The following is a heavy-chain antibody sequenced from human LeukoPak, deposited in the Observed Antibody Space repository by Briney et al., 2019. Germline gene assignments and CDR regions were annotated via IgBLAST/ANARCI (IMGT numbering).Heavy chain of an antibody. D-gene: IGHD3-10*01. CDR3: AKQNGWTVRGVITPPPFDY. V-gene: IGHV3-23*01. J-gene: IGHJ4*02. CDR2: ISGSGGST. Sequence: GGSLRLSCAASGFTFSSYAMSWVRQAPGKGLEWVSAISGSGGSTYYADSVKGRFTISRDNSKNTLYLQMNSLRAEDTAVYYCAKQNGWTVRGVITPPPFDYWGQGTLVTVSS. CDR1: GFTFSSYA.